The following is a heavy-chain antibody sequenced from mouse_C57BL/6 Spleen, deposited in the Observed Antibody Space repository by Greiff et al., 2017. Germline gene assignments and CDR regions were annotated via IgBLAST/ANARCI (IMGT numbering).Heavy chain of an antibody. CDR3: ARGPIYYDYDHWYFDV. J-gene: IGHJ1*03. CDR1: GYSITSGYD. D-gene: IGHD2-4*01. Sequence: EVMLVESGPGMVKPSQSLSLTCTVTGYSITSGYDWHWIRHFPGNKLEWMGYISYSGSTNYNPSLKSRISITHDTSKNHFFLKLNSVTTEDTATYYCARGPIYYDYDHWYFDVWGTGTTVTVSS. CDR2: ISYSGST. V-gene: IGHV3-1*01.